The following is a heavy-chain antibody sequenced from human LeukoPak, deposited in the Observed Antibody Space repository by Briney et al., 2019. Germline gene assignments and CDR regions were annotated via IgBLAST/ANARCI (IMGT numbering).Heavy chain of an antibody. CDR2: IYYSGST. CDR3: ASASLYSSSWYVDY. CDR1: GGSISSYY. Sequence: SETLSLTCTVSGGSISSYYWSWIRQPPGKGLEWIGYIYYSGSTNYNPSLKSRVTISVDTSKNQFTLKLSSVTAADTAVYYCASASLYSSSWYVDYWGQGTLVTVSS. D-gene: IGHD6-13*01. V-gene: IGHV4-59*01. J-gene: IGHJ4*02.